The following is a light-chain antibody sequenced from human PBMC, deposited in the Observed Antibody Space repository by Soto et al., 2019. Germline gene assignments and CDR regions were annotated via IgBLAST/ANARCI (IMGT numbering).Light chain of an antibody. V-gene: IGKV2-28*01. CDR2: LGS. CDR3: MQALQTPLT. J-gene: IGKJ4*01. Sequence: DIVMTQSPLSLPVTPGEPASISCRSSQNLLNXXGYNYLDWYVQKPGQSPQLLIYLGSSRASGVPDRFSGSGSGTDFTLKISRVEAEDVGVYYCMQALQTPLTFGGGTMVEIK. CDR1: QNLLNXXGYNY.